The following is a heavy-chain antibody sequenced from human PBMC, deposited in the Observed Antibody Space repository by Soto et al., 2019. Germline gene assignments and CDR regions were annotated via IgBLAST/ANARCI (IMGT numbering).Heavy chain of an antibody. CDR3: ARDAGGNGHYYYYMDV. D-gene: IGHD2-8*01. CDR1: GGTFSSYT. J-gene: IGHJ6*03. V-gene: IGHV1-69*04. Sequence: ASVKVSCKASGGTFSSYTISWVRQAPGQGLEWMGRIIPILGIANYAQKFQGRVTITADKSTSKAYMELSSLRSEDTAVYYCARDAGGNGHYYYYMDVWGKGTTVTVSS. CDR2: IIPILGIA.